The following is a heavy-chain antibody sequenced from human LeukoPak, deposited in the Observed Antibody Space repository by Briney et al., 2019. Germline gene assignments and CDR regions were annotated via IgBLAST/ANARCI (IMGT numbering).Heavy chain of an antibody. CDR1: GFTFTHYG. V-gene: IGHV3-23*01. CDR2: LTSSGAST. CDR3: AREALEWSPPDI. Sequence: GGSLRLSCAASGFTFTHYGMNWVRQAPGKGLEWVSGLTSSGASTYCADSVKGRFTISRDNSKNTLYLQMNNMRTEDTAVYYCAREALEWSPPDIWGQGTTVTVSS. D-gene: IGHD3-3*01. J-gene: IGHJ3*02.